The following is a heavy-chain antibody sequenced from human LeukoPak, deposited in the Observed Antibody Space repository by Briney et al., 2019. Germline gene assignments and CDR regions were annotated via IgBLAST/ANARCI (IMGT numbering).Heavy chain of an antibody. J-gene: IGHJ4*02. D-gene: IGHD3-10*01. V-gene: IGHV3-48*03. Sequence: GGSLRLSCEAPGFTFRSYDMNWVRQAPGKGLDWVSYISSSGTTVYYADSVRGRFTVSRDNGKNSLYLEMNSLRAEDTAVYYCARSIKGDSDHWGQGTLVTVSS. CDR3: ARSIKGDSDH. CDR1: GFTFRSYD. CDR2: ISSSGTTV.